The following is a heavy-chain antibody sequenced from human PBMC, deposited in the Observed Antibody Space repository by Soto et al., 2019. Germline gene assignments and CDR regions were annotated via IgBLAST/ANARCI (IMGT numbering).Heavy chain of an antibody. CDR3: ARRRASDYGGNHHPYYFDR. J-gene: IGHJ4*02. V-gene: IGHV4-39*01. Sequence: SETLSLTCTVSGASIITDNYFWVWIRQSPRRGLELVGSISYSGRTYDNPSLQSRVTISIDASKNQFSLKLTSVTTADTAVYYCARRRASDYGGNHHPYYFDRWGQGALVTVSS. D-gene: IGHD4-17*01. CDR2: ISYSGRT. CDR1: GASIITDNYF.